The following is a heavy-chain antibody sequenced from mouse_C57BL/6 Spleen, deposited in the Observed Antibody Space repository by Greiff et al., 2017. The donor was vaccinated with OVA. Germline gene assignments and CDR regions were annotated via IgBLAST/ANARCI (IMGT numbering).Heavy chain of an antibody. D-gene: IGHD3-3*01. J-gene: IGHJ2*01. CDR1: GYTFTSYW. CDR3: AREGTEDY. V-gene: IGHV1-50*01. Sequence: VQLQQSGAELVKPGASVKLSCKASGYTFTSYWMQWVKQRPGQGLEWIGEIDPSDSYTNYNQKLKGKATLPVDTSSSTAYMQLSSLTSEDSAVYNCAREGTEDYWGQGTTLTVSS. CDR2: IDPSDSYT.